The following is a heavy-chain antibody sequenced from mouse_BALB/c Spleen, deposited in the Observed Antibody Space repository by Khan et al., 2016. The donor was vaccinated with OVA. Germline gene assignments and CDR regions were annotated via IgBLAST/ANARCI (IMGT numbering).Heavy chain of an antibody. CDR3: ARIAYYYDSEGFAY. CDR2: VSSGGHYT. D-gene: IGHD1-1*01. CDR1: GFTFSTYG. J-gene: IGHJ3*01. V-gene: IGHV5-6*01. Sequence: DVQGVESGGDLVKPGGSLKLSCAASGFTFSTYGMSWVRQTPDKRLEWVATVSSGGHYTYYPDTVKGRFTISRDNAKNTLYLQMSSLKSEDTAMFYCARIAYYYDSEGFAYWGQGTLVTVSA.